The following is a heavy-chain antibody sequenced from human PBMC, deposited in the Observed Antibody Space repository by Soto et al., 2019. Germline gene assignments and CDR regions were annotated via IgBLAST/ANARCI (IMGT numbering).Heavy chain of an antibody. CDR3: AKAPRTYYGMDV. Sequence: GGSLRLSCAASGFTFDDYTMHWVRQAPGKGLEWVSLISWDGGSTYYADSVKGRFTISRDNSTNSLYLQMNSLRTEDTALYYCAKAPRTYYGMDVWGQGTTVTVSS. V-gene: IGHV3-43*01. J-gene: IGHJ6*02. CDR1: GFTFDDYT. CDR2: ISWDGGST.